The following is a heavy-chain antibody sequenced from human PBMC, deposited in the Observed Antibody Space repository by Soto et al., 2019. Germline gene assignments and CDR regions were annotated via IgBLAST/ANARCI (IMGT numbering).Heavy chain of an antibody. D-gene: IGHD3-9*01. V-gene: IGHV3-33*01. CDR3: ARGSDLRNYDILTGYSPPYYYYYGMDV. J-gene: IGHJ6*02. CDR1: GFTFSSYG. Sequence: GGSLRLSCAASGFTFSSYGMHWVRQAPGKGLEWVAVIWYDGSNKYYADSVKGRFTISRDNSKNTLYLQTNSLRAEDTAVYYCARGSDLRNYDILTGYSPPYYYYYGMDVWGQGTTVTVSS. CDR2: IWYDGSNK.